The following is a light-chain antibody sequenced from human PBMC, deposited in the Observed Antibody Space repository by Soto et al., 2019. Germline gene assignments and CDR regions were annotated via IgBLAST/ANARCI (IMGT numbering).Light chain of an antibody. CDR2: AVS. J-gene: IGKJ3*01. V-gene: IGKV1-39*01. Sequence: DIPMTQSPSSLSASVGDRVTITCRASQTISNYLNWYQQKPGKAPKLLMYAVSSLQSGVPSRFSGSGSGTDFTLTISSLRPEDFATYYCQQTYSIPFTFGPGTKVDIK. CDR1: QTISNY. CDR3: QQTYSIPFT.